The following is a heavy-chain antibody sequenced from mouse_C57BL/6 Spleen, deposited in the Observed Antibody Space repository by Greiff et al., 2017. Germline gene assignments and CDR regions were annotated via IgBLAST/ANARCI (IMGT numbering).Heavy chain of an antibody. CDR2: IYPSDSET. CDR3: ARRQGYFDY. D-gene: IGHD3-2*01. CDR1: GYTFTSYW. Sequence: VQLQQPGAELVRPGSSVKLSCKASGYTFTSYWMDWVKQRPGQGLEWIGNIYPSDSETHYNQKFKDKATLTVDKSSSTAYMQLSSLTSEDSAVDYCARRQGYFDYWGQGTTLTVSS. J-gene: IGHJ2*01. V-gene: IGHV1-61*01.